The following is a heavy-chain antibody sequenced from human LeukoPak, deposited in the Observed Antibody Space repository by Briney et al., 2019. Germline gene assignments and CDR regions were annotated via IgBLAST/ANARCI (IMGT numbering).Heavy chain of an antibody. V-gene: IGHV4-59*08. CDR2: FYYSGST. J-gene: IGHJ4*02. Sequence: SETLSLTCSVSGGAVTSFYWSWIRQSPGKGLEWIGYFYYSGSTKYNPSLKSRDTMSGDTSKNQLSLKLRSVTAADTAMYYCARHRFASAVILDYWGQGDPVTVSS. CDR3: ARHRFASAVILDY. D-gene: IGHD2-21*02. CDR1: GGAVTSFY.